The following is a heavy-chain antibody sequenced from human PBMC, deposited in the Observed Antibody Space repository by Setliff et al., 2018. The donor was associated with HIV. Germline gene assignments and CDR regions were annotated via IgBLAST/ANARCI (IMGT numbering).Heavy chain of an antibody. Sequence: ASVKVSCKASGYTFKTYGISWVRQAPGHGLEWMGWISPYNGHTNYAQNFQGRVTMTIDTSTSRAYMELKSLTSDDTAAYFCARLGSGWSDSYYYAMDVWGQGTTVTVS. J-gene: IGHJ6*02. CDR1: GYTFKTYG. D-gene: IGHD6-19*01. CDR3: ARLGSGWSDSYYYAMDV. CDR2: ISPYNGHT. V-gene: IGHV1-18*01.